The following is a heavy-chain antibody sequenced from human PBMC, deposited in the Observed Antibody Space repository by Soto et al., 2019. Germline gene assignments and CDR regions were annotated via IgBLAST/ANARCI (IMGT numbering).Heavy chain of an antibody. V-gene: IGHV1-69*13. Sequence: ASVKVSCKASGGTFSSYAISWVRQAPGQGLEWMGGIIPIFGTANYAQKFQGRVTITADESTSTAYMELSSLRSEDTAVYYCARVRGYCSGGSCYPRSYYYYYGMDVWGQGTTVTV. CDR2: IIPIFGTA. D-gene: IGHD2-15*01. CDR3: ARVRGYCSGGSCYPRSYYYYYGMDV. J-gene: IGHJ6*02. CDR1: GGTFSSYA.